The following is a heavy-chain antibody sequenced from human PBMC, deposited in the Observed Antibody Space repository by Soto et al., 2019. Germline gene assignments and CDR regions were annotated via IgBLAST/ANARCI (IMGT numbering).Heavy chain of an antibody. V-gene: IGHV3-74*01. CDR1: EFTFSSYW. Sequence: EVQVVESGGGLVQPGGSLRLSCAASEFTFSSYWMHWVRQSPGKGLVWVSRINGDGSSIRYADSVKGRLTISRDNAKNTVDLQMNSLRAEDTAVYYCTREGFTMIGGSGMDVWGQGTTVTVS. D-gene: IGHD3-22*01. J-gene: IGHJ6*02. CDR3: TREGFTMIGGSGMDV. CDR2: INGDGSSI.